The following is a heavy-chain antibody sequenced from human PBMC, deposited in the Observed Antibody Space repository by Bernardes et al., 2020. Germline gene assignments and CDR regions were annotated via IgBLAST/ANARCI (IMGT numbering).Heavy chain of an antibody. V-gene: IGHV3-23*01. CDR3: AKGGWGHYYYYMDV. CDR1: GFTFSSYA. CDR2: ISGSGGST. Sequence: GGSLRLSCAASGFTFSSYAMSWVRQAPGKGLEWVSAISGSGGSTYYADSVKGRFTISRDNSKNTLYLQMNSLRAEDTAVYYCAKGGWGHYYYYMDVWGKGTTVTVSS. D-gene: IGHD6-19*01. J-gene: IGHJ6*03.